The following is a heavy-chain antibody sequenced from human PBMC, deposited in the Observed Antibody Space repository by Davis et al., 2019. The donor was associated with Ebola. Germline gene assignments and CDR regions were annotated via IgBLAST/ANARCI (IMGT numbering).Heavy chain of an antibody. Sequence: GESLKISCTTSGFAFSSYWMSWVRQAPGKGLEWVANIKQDGSDKYYVDSVKGRFTISRDNAKNSLFLQMNSLRAEDTAVYYCARDDRGWDLIQGYYGMDVWGQGTTVTVSS. CDR1: GFAFSSYW. J-gene: IGHJ6*02. CDR3: ARDDRGWDLIQGYYGMDV. D-gene: IGHD1-26*01. V-gene: IGHV3-7*03. CDR2: IKQDGSDK.